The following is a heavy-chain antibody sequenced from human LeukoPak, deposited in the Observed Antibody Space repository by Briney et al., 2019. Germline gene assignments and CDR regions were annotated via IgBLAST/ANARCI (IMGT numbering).Heavy chain of an antibody. CDR1: GGSISSSSYY. CDR2: IYYSGST. J-gene: IGHJ6*02. V-gene: IGHV4-39*07. Sequence: SETLSLTCTVSGGSISSSSYYWGWIRQPPGKGLEWIGSIYYSGSTYYNPSLKSRVTISVDTSKNQFSLKLSSVTAADTAVYYCARVGGGSGSFKSPYYYYGMDVWGQGTTVTVSS. D-gene: IGHD3-10*01. CDR3: ARVGGGSGSFKSPYYYYGMDV.